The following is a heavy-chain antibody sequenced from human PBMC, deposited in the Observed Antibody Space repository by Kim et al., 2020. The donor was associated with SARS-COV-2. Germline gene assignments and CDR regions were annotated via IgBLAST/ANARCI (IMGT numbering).Heavy chain of an antibody. V-gene: IGHV3-15*01. CDR3: TTEDSYYDSRYFDY. J-gene: IGHJ4*02. Sequence: AAPVKGRFTISREDSKNTLHLQMNSLKTEDTAVYYCTTEDSYYDSRYFDYWGQGTLVTVSS. D-gene: IGHD3-22*01.